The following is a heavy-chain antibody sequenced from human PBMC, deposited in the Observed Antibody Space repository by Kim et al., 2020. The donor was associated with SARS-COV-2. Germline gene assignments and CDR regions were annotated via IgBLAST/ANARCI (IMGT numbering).Heavy chain of an antibody. Sequence: ASVKVFCTASGYTFTDYGFTWVRQAPGQGLEWMGWIDTDNDNTKYAQNLQGRVTLTSDTSTRTAYMELMSLRSDDTAMYYCARGHYGKIVGEYWGQGTLVIVST. D-gene: IGHD1-26*01. CDR1: GYTFTDYG. CDR3: ARGHYGKIVGEY. V-gene: IGHV1-18*01. J-gene: IGHJ4*02. CDR2: IDTDNDNT.